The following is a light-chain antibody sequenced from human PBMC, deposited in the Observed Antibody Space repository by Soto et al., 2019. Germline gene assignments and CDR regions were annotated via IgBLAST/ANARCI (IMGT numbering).Light chain of an antibody. J-gene: IGLJ3*02. CDR3: SSQTTSDTLV. Sequence: QSALTQPASVSGSPGQSITISCTGSSSDVGDYKYVSWYQQHPGKAPKLMIYEVSNRPSEVSNRFSGSKSGNTASLTISGLQDEDEADYYCSSQTTSDTLVFGGGTKLTVL. CDR2: EVS. CDR1: SSDVGDYKY. V-gene: IGLV2-14*01.